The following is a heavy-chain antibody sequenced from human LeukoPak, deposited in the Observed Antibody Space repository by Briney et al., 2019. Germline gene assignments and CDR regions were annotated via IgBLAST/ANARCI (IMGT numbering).Heavy chain of an antibody. CDR3: ARGRIAARLLRAFDI. V-gene: IGHV4-34*01. Sequence: SETLSLTCAVYGGSFSGYYWSWIRHSPGKGLEWIGEINHSGTTNYNPSLKNRVTVSADTSKDQFSLRLSSVSAADTAVHYCARGRIAARLLRAFDIWGQGTMVTVSS. CDR2: INHSGTT. D-gene: IGHD6-6*01. CDR1: GGSFSGYY. J-gene: IGHJ3*02.